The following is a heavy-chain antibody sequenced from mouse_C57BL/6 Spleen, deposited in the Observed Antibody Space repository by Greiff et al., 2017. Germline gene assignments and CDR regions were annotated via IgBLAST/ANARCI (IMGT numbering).Heavy chain of an antibody. D-gene: IGHD2-5*01. CDR2: IDPSDSYT. V-gene: IGHV1-69*01. Sequence: QVQLKQPGAELVMPGASVKLSCKASGYTFTSYWMHWVQQRPGQGLEWIGEIDPSDSYTNYNQKFKGKSTLTVYKSSSTAYMQLSSLTSEDSAVYYCARSHYSNYSYSFDYWGQGTTLTVSS. CDR3: ARSHYSNYSYSFDY. CDR1: GYTFTSYW. J-gene: IGHJ2*01.